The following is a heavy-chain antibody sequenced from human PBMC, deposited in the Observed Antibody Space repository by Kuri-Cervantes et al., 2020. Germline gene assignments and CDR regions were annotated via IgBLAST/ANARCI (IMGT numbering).Heavy chain of an antibody. CDR1: GFTFSSYA. CDR2: ISGSGGST. Sequence: GESLKISCAASGFTFSSYAMSWVRQAPGKGLEWVSAISGSGGSTYYADSVKGRFTISRDNSKNTLYLQMNSLRAEDTAVYYCARGPLSSWNDGLYDSWGQGTLVTVSS. J-gene: IGHJ4*02. CDR3: ARGPLSSWNDGLYDS. D-gene: IGHD1-1*01. V-gene: IGHV3-23*01.